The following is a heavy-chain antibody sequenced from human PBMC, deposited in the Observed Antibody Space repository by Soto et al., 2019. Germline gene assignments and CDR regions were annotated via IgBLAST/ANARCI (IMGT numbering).Heavy chain of an antibody. Sequence: LSLTCTVSGGSISTHYWTWIRQPPGKGLEWIGSIYYSGSTNYNPSLKSRVSISIDTSKNQFSLNLTPMTSADTAVYFCARVAPRHYDYWSTYHPTWFDPWGHGTLVTVSS. J-gene: IGHJ5*02. CDR3: ARVAPRHYDYWSTYHPTWFDP. CDR2: IYYSGST. V-gene: IGHV4-59*11. CDR1: GGSISTHY. D-gene: IGHD3-3*01.